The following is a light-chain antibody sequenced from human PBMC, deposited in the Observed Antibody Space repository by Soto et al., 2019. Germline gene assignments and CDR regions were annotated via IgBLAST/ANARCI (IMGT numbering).Light chain of an antibody. Sequence: DIQMTQSPSSLSESVGDRVTITCRASQSISSYLNWYQQKPGKAPKLLIYAASSLQSGVPSRFSGSGSGTDFTLTISSLHSEDFATYYCQQTYSTPGTFGQGTKVDI. J-gene: IGKJ1*01. CDR1: QSISSY. CDR3: QQTYSTPGT. CDR2: AAS. V-gene: IGKV1-39*01.